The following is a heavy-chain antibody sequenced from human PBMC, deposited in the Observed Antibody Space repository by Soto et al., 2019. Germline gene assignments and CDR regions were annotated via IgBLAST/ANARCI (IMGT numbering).Heavy chain of an antibody. V-gene: IGHV4-39*01. Sequence: SETLSLTCTVSNASISNPIYYWGWIRQPPGKGPEWIGSIYHTGSTYYNPSLKGRVTISLDTSKNQFSLKLSSVTAADTAVYYFARLGIAVAGTRWFDPWGQGTLVTVSS. CDR1: NASISNPIYY. D-gene: IGHD6-19*01. CDR3: ARLGIAVAGTRWFDP. CDR2: IYHTGST. J-gene: IGHJ5*02.